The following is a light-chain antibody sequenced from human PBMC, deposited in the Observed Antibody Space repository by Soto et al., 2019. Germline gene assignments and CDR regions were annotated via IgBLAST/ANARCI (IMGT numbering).Light chain of an antibody. V-gene: IGLV8-61*01. Sequence: QAVVTQEPSFSVSPGRTVTLTCGLSSGSVSTSYYPSWYQQTPGQAPRTLIYSTNTRSSGVPDRFSGSILGNKAALTITGAQADDESDYYCVLYMGSGRSCVFGGGTQLTVL. CDR1: SGSVSTSYY. CDR3: VLYMGSGRSCV. J-gene: IGLJ2*01. CDR2: STN.